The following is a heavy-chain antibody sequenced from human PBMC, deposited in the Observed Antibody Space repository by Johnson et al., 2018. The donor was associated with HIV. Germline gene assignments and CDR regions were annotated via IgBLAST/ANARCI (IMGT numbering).Heavy chain of an antibody. CDR2: TQYDGSNK. CDR1: GLNFSDYS. CDR3: AKSAASAGGDDAFDI. Sequence: QVQLVESGGGVVQPGRSMRLSCAASGLNFSDYSMHWVRQAPGKGLEWVAFTQYDGSNKYYADSVKGRFTISRDNSKSTLYLEMNSLRDEDTAVYYCAKSAASAGGDDAFDIWGQGTMVTVSS. J-gene: IGHJ3*02. D-gene: IGHD3-16*01. V-gene: IGHV3-30*02.